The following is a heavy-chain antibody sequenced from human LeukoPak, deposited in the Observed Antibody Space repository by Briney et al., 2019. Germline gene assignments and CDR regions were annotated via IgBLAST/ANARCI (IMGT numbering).Heavy chain of an antibody. CDR1: GFTFSNAW. CDR3: AKGAFSGYDFFY. CDR2: IKSKTDGGTT. Sequence: GGSLRLSCAASGFTFSNAWMSWVRQAPGKGLEWVGRIKSKTDGGTTDYAAPVKGRFTISRDDSKNTLYLQMNSLRAEDTAVYYCAKGAFSGYDFFYWGQGTLVTVSS. J-gene: IGHJ4*02. V-gene: IGHV3-15*01. D-gene: IGHD5-12*01.